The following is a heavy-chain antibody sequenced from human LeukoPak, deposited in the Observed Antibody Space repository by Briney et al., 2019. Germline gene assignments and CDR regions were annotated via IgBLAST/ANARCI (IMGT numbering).Heavy chain of an antibody. Sequence: PGGSLRLSCATSGFTFSDHWMIWVRQAPGKGLEWVANINQDESNKYYVGSVEGRFTISRDNAKSSLYLQMNSLRAEDTAMYYCAISTYSRSPSGGQGTLVTVSS. CDR2: INQDESNK. CDR3: AISTYSRSPS. D-gene: IGHD6-6*01. J-gene: IGHJ4*02. CDR1: GFTFSDHW. V-gene: IGHV3-7*01.